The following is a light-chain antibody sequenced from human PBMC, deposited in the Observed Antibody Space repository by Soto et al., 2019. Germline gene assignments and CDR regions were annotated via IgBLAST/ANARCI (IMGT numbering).Light chain of an antibody. V-gene: IGKV3-11*01. CDR2: GAS. CDR1: QGVSSY. CDR3: QQRSKWPRT. J-gene: IGKJ1*01. Sequence: EIVLTQSPATLSLSPGERATLSCRASQGVSSYLAWYQQKPGQTPRLLIYGASNRATGIPARFSGSGSGTDFTLTISSLEPEDFAVYYCQQRSKWPRTFGQGTKVESK.